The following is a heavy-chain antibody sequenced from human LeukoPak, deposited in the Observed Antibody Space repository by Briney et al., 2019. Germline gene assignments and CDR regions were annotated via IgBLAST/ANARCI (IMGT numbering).Heavy chain of an antibody. Sequence: GGSLRLSCAASGFSFSDNFMGWMRQAPGKGPEWVSYISSHGDTIHYSDAVKGRFSISRDNSKGSLYLQMNRLRIDDTAVYYCARGGYGWTFNQWGQGTLVSVSS. CDR1: GFSFSDNF. D-gene: IGHD2/OR15-2a*01. V-gene: IGHV3-11*01. J-gene: IGHJ4*02. CDR2: ISSHGDTI. CDR3: ARGGYGWTFNQ.